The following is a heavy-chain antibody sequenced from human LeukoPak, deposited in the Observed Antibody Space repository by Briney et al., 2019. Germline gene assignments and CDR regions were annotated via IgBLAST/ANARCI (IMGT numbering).Heavy chain of an antibody. CDR1: GFTFSNYG. CDR3: ARERVGSEGYFDY. Sequence: PGGSLRLSCAASGFTFSNYGMNWVRQPPGGGLEWVSAINWSGGSTGYADSVKGRFTISRDNAKNSLYLQMSSLRAEDTALYYCARERVGSEGYFDYWGQGTLVTVSS. V-gene: IGHV3-20*04. J-gene: IGHJ4*02. CDR2: INWSGGST. D-gene: IGHD1-26*01.